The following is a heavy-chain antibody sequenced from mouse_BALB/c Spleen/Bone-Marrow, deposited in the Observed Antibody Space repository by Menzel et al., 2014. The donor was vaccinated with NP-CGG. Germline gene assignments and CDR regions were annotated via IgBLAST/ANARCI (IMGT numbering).Heavy chain of an antibody. CDR2: INPNNGDT. J-gene: IGHJ2*01. CDR1: GYTFTDYY. CDR3: VRRDYYGSLFDY. D-gene: IGHD1-2*01. V-gene: IGHV1-26*01. Sequence: VQLQQSGPELVKPGTSVKMSCKASGYTFTDYYMKWVKPSHGKSLEWIGDINPNNGDTFYSQKFKVKATLTVDKSSSPAYMQLNSLTSEDSAVYYCVRRDYYGSLFDYWGQGTTLTVSS.